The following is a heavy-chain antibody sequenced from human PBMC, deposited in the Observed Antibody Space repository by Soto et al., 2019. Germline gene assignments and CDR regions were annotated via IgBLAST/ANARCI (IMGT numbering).Heavy chain of an antibody. Sequence: SETLSLTCTVSGGSISSGDYYWSWIRQPPGKGLEWIGYIYYSGSTYYNPSLKSRVTISVDTSKNQFSLKLSSVTAADTAVYYCARAGLNWNYLGPDWFDPWGQGTLVTVSS. J-gene: IGHJ5*02. CDR3: ARAGLNWNYLGPDWFDP. CDR2: IYYSGST. CDR1: GGSISSGDYY. D-gene: IGHD1-7*01. V-gene: IGHV4-30-4*01.